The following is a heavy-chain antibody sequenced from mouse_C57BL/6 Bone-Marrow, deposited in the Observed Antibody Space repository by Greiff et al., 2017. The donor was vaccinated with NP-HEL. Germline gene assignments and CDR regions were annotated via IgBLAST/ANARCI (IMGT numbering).Heavy chain of an antibody. D-gene: IGHD2-2*01. V-gene: IGHV5-12*01. Sequence: DVHLVESGGGLVQPGGSLKLSCAASGFTFSDYYMYWVRQTPEKRLEWVAYISNGGGSTYYPDTVKGRFTISRDNAKNTRYLQMSRLKSEDTAMYYCARQGLRQGDYAMDYWGQGTSVTVSS. J-gene: IGHJ4*01. CDR2: ISNGGGST. CDR1: GFTFSDYY. CDR3: ARQGLRQGDYAMDY.